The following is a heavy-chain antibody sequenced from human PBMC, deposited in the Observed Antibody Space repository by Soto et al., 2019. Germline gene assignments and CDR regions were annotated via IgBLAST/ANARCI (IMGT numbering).Heavy chain of an antibody. CDR1: GDSISSSNW. J-gene: IGHJ4*02. CDR3: AKYVSTSGHFDY. D-gene: IGHD1-1*01. V-gene: IGHV4-4*02. Sequence: PSQTLSVTCAVSGDSISSSNWWSWVRQPPGKGLEWIGEVYHSGNTNYNPSLKSRVTISVDKSKNEFSLNLNSLTAADTAVYYCAKYVSTSGHFDYWGPGTLVTVSS. CDR2: VYHSGNT.